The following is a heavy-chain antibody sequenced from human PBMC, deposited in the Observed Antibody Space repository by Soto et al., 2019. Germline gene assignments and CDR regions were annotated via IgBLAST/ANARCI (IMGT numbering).Heavy chain of an antibody. Sequence: ASVKVSCKASGYTFTGYYMHWVRQAPGQGLEWMGWINPNSGGTNYAQKFQERVTITRDMSTSTAYMDLSSLRSDDTAVYYCARDIWRRLGIRWFDPWGQGTLVTVSS. CDR1: GYTFTGYY. CDR2: INPNSGGT. CDR3: ARDIWRRLGIRWFDP. D-gene: IGHD7-27*01. J-gene: IGHJ5*02. V-gene: IGHV1-2*02.